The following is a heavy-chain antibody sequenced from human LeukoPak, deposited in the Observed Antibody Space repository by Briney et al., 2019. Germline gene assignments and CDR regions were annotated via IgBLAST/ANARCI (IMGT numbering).Heavy chain of an antibody. CDR3: ARDNGDIVVVVAATHSGYFDY. D-gene: IGHD2-15*01. V-gene: IGHV3-30*02. CDR2: IRYDGSNK. Sequence: GGSLRLSCAASGFTFSSYGMHWVRQAPGKGLEWVAFIRYDGSNKYYADSVKGRFTISRNNSKNTLYLQMNSLRAEDTAVYYCARDNGDIVVVVAATHSGYFDYWGQGTLVTVSS. CDR1: GFTFSSYG. J-gene: IGHJ4*02.